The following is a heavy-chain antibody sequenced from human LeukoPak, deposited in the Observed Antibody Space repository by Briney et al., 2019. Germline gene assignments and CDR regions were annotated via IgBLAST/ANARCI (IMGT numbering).Heavy chain of an antibody. V-gene: IGHV3-15*07. CDR3: TTGRPRDGMAV. Sequence: PGGSLRLSCAASGFTFSNAWMSWVRLAPGKGLEWVGRIKSKTDGGTTDYAAPVKGRFSISRDDSKNTLYLQMNSLKTEDTAVYYCTTGRPRDGMAVWGQGTTVTVSS. J-gene: IGHJ6*02. CDR1: GFTFSNAW. CDR2: IKSKTDGGTT.